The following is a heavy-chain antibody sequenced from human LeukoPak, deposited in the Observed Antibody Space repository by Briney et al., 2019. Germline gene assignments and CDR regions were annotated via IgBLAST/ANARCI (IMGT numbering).Heavy chain of an antibody. D-gene: IGHD3-22*01. CDR3: ATLPYYYDSSGSYYFDY. Sequence: GGSLRLSCAASGFIFNSYGMHCVRQAPGKGLEWVAFIRYDGSNKYYADSVKGRFTISRDNSKNTLYLQMNSLRVEDTAVYYCATLPYYYDSSGSYYFDYWGQGTLVTVSS. V-gene: IGHV3-30*02. CDR2: IRYDGSNK. CDR1: GFIFNSYG. J-gene: IGHJ4*02.